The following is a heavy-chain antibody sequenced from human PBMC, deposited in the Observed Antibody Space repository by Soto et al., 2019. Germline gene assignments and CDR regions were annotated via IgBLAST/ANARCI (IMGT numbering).Heavy chain of an antibody. CDR1: GFTFSSYS. CDR2: ISSSSSYI. J-gene: IGHJ6*02. CDR3: ARVVAYYDPYYYYGMDV. Sequence: EVQLVESGGGLVKPGGSLRLSCAASGFTFSSYSMNWVRQAPGKGLEWVSSISSSSSYIYYADSVKGRFTISRDNAKNXQSLQMNSLRAEDTAVYYCARVVAYYDPYYYYGMDVWGQGTTVTASS. V-gene: IGHV3-21*01. D-gene: IGHD3-22*01.